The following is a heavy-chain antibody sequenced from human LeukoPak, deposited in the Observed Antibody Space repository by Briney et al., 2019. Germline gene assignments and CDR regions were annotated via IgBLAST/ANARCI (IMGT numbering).Heavy chain of an antibody. Sequence: GGSLRLSCEASGFTFTSYAMHWVRQAPGKGLEWVAVISYDGSNRYYADSVTGRFTISRDNSKNTLYLQMNSLRAEDTAVYYCARPYDILALYSSAFDIWGRGTMVTVSS. J-gene: IGHJ3*02. CDR2: ISYDGSNR. CDR3: ARPYDILALYSSAFDI. D-gene: IGHD3-9*01. CDR1: GFTFTSYA. V-gene: IGHV3-30-3*01.